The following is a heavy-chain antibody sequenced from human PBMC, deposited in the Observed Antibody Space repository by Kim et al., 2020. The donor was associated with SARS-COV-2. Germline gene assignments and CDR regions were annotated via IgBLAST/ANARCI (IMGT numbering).Heavy chain of an antibody. V-gene: IGHV3-73*01. CDR1: GFTFSGSA. D-gene: IGHD6-13*01. CDR2: IRSKANSYAT. J-gene: IGHJ6*02. Sequence: GGSLRLSCAASGFTFSGSAMHWVRQASGKGLEWVGRIRSKANSYATAYAASVKGRFTISRDDSKNTAYLQMNSLKTEDTAVYYCTRHRDSSSKIYYYGMDVWGQGTTVTVSS. CDR3: TRHRDSSSKIYYYGMDV.